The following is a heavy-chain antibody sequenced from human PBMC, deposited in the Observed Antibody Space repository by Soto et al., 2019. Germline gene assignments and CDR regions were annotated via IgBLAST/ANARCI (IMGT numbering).Heavy chain of an antibody. J-gene: IGHJ4*02. D-gene: IGHD3-16*01. V-gene: IGHV1-3*01. CDR3: ANALGLYYFDY. Sequence: QVQLVQSGAEVKKPGASVKVSCKASGYTFTSYAMHWVRQAPGQRLEWMGWINAGNGNTKYSQKFQGRVTITRDTSASTAYMEMSSLRSEDTAVYYCANALGLYYFDYWGQGTLVTVSS. CDR2: INAGNGNT. CDR1: GYTFTSYA.